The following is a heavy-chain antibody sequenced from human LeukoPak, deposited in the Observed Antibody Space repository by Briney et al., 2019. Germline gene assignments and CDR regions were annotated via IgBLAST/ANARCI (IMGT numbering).Heavy chain of an antibody. J-gene: IGHJ4*02. CDR2: IKQDGSEK. D-gene: IGHD3-9*01. Sequence: GGSLRLSCAASGFTFSSYWMSWVRQAPGKGLEWVANIKQDGSEKYYVDSVKGRFTISRDNAKNSLYLQMNSLRAEDTAVYYCARLYYDILTGCYDYFDYWGQGTLVTVSS. CDR3: ARLYYDILTGCYDYFDY. CDR1: GFTFSSYW. V-gene: IGHV3-7*03.